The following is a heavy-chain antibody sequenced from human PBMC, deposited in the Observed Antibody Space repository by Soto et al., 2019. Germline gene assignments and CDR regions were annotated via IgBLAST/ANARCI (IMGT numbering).Heavy chain of an antibody. CDR3: ARGPRIAAAGTDYYYGMDV. V-gene: IGHV1-3*01. CDR1: GYTFTSYA. Sequence: ASVKVSCKASGYTFTSYAMHWARQAPGQRLEWMGWINAGNGNTKYSQKFQGRVTITRDTSASTAYMELSSLRSEDTAVYCCARGPRIAAAGTDYYYGMDVWGQGTTVTVSS. D-gene: IGHD6-13*01. CDR2: INAGNGNT. J-gene: IGHJ6*02.